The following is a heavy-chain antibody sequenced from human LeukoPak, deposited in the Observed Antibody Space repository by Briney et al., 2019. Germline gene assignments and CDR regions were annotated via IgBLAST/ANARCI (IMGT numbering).Heavy chain of an antibody. V-gene: IGHV1-3*01. Sequence: ASVKVSCKASGYIFTTSAIYWVRQAPGQRPGWMGWINAGNGNTKYSQKFQDRVSLTRDTSASAAYMELSRLTPEDTAVYYCTTSVSEGDEDGILTGFNYWGQGTLVTVSS. J-gene: IGHJ4*02. D-gene: IGHD3-9*01. CDR1: GYIFTTSA. CDR2: INAGNGNT. CDR3: TTSVSEGDEDGILTGFNY.